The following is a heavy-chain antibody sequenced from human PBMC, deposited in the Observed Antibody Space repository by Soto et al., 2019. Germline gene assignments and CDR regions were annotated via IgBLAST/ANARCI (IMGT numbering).Heavy chain of an antibody. V-gene: IGHV4-34*01. CDR2: INHSGST. CDR1: GGSLSGYY. J-gene: IGHJ6*03. CDR3: ARERGVLDMVVVVADYYYRDF. Sequence: SETLSLTCAVYGGSLSGYYWSWIRQPPGKGLEWIGEINHSGSTNYNPSLKSRVTISVDTSKNQFSLKLSSVTAADTAVYYCARERGVLDMVVVVADYYYRDFWGKGTTVTVSS. D-gene: IGHD2-15*01.